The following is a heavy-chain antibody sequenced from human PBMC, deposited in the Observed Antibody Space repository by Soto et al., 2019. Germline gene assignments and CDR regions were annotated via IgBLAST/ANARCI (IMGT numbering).Heavy chain of an antibody. Sequence: GESLKISCQGSGYSFTTYWIGWVRQMPGKGLEWMGIIYPGDSDARYSPSFQGQITVSADKSISTAYVQWSSLKASDTAIYYCARHSGSFDSSGRLAGKFDFWGQGTQVTVSS. J-gene: IGHJ4*02. D-gene: IGHD3-22*01. CDR3: ARHSGSFDSSGRLAGKFDF. CDR2: IYPGDSDA. V-gene: IGHV5-51*01. CDR1: GYSFTTYW.